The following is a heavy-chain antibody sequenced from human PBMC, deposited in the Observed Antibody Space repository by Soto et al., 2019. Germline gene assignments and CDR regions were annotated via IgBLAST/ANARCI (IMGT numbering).Heavy chain of an antibody. CDR2: ISWNSGSI. CDR1: GFTFDDYA. Sequence: GGSLRLSCAASGFTFDDYAMHWVRQAPGKGLEWVSGISWNSGSIGYADSVKGRFTISRDNAKNSLYLQMNSLRAEDTALYYCAKDSYDSSGYAFDIWGQGTMVTVSS. D-gene: IGHD3-22*01. J-gene: IGHJ3*02. CDR3: AKDSYDSSGYAFDI. V-gene: IGHV3-9*01.